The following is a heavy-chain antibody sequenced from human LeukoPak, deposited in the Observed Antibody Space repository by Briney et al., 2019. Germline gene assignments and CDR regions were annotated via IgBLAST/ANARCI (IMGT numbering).Heavy chain of an antibody. J-gene: IGHJ4*02. V-gene: IGHV4-4*07. Sequence: PSETLSLTCTVSGGSMTNYYWSWIRQPAGKGLEWIGQIPKSGTTNYNPSLKSRVSMSIDTTEGQVSLTIRSVTAADTALYYCASRNISGVWSFDHWGQGTLVSVSS. CDR3: ASRNISGVWSFDH. CDR1: GGSMTNYY. D-gene: IGHD1/OR15-1a*01. CDR2: IPKSGTT.